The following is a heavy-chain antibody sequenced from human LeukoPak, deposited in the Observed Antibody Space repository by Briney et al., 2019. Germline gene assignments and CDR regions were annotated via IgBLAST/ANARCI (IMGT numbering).Heavy chain of an antibody. Sequence: GGSLRLSCAASGFTFSSYAMSWVRQAPGKGLEWVSAISGSGSSTYYADSVKGRFTISRDNSKNTLYLQMNSLRAEDTAVYYCAKGDGREMATIKIISPFDYWGQGTLVTVSS. CDR1: GFTFSSYA. CDR3: AKGDGREMATIKIISPFDY. CDR2: ISGSGSST. D-gene: IGHD5-24*01. J-gene: IGHJ4*02. V-gene: IGHV3-23*01.